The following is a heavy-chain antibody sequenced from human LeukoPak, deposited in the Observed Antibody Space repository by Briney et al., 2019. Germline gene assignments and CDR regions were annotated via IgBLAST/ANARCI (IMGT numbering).Heavy chain of an antibody. D-gene: IGHD6-6*01. CDR3: ARDGQYSSSSRRSRYFDY. CDR1: GFAFSSYS. J-gene: IGHJ4*02. Sequence: GGSLRLSCAASGFAFSSYSMNWVRQAPGEGLEWVSSISSSSSYIYYADSVKGRFTISRDNAKNSLYLQMNSLRAEDTAVYYCARDGQYSSSSRRSRYFDYWGQGTLVTVSS. V-gene: IGHV3-21*01. CDR2: ISSSSSYI.